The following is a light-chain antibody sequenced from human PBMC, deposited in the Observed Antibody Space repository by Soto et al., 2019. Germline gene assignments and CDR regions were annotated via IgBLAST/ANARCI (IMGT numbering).Light chain of an antibody. Sequence: AIQLTQSPSSLSSSVGDRVTITCRATQVISSALAWYQQKPGKAPKLLIYDASGLESGVPSRFSGSGSGTGFTLTISSLQPEDFATSFCQQFNSYPPTFGQGTRLETK. CDR2: DAS. CDR3: QQFNSYPPT. J-gene: IGKJ5*01. CDR1: QVISSA. V-gene: IGKV1-13*02.